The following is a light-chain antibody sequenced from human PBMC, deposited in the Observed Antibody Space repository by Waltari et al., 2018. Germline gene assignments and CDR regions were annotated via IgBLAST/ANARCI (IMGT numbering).Light chain of an antibody. Sequence: QSALTQPASVSGSPGPSITISCTGTSSAVGSYNLVPWYQQHPGKAPKLMIYEGSKRPSGVSNRFSGSKSGNTASLTISGLQAEDEADYYCCSYAGSSTVVFGGGTKLTVL. CDR2: EGS. CDR1: SSAVGSYNL. CDR3: CSYAGSSTVV. J-gene: IGLJ2*01. V-gene: IGLV2-23*01.